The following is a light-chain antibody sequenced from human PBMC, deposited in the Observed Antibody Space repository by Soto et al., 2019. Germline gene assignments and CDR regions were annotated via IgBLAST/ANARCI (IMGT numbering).Light chain of an antibody. CDR3: QQYNDYSAWT. Sequence: DVQMTQSPSTLSASVGDRVTITCRASQSIASWLAWYQQKPGKAPELLIYDASSLKSGVPSRFSGSGSGTEFTLTIRSLRPDDFATYYCQQYNDYSAWTFGQGTTVDNK. J-gene: IGKJ1*01. CDR1: QSIASW. V-gene: IGKV1-5*01. CDR2: DAS.